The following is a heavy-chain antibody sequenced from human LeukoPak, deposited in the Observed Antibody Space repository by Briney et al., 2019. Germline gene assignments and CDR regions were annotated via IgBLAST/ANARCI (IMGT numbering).Heavy chain of an antibody. CDR1: GFTFSSYG. D-gene: IGHD1-26*01. J-gene: IGHJ4*02. V-gene: IGHV3-30*18. CDR3: AKSGSYGALH. Sequence: GRSLRLSCAASGFTFSSYGMHWVRQAPGKGLEWVAVISYDGSNKYYADSVKGRFTISRDNSKNTLYLQMNSLRAEDTAVYYCAKSGSYGALHWGQGTLVTVSS. CDR2: ISYDGSNK.